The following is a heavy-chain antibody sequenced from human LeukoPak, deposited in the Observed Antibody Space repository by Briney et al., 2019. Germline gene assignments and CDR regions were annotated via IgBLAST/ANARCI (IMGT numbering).Heavy chain of an antibody. CDR3: ARDLQWELLGILNY. CDR2: ISYDGSNK. CDR1: GFTFSSYA. J-gene: IGHJ4*02. Sequence: GGSLRLSCAASGFTFSSYAMHWVRQAPGKGLEWVAVISYDGSNKYYADSVKGRFTISRDNSKDTLYLQMNSLRAEDTAVYYCARDLQWELLGILNYWGQGTLVTVSS. V-gene: IGHV3-30-3*01. D-gene: IGHD1-26*01.